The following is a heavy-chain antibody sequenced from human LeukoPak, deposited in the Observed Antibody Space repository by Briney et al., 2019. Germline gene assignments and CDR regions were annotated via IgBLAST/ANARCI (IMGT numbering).Heavy chain of an antibody. D-gene: IGHD6-25*01. CDR2: ITGNPIYT. V-gene: IGHV3-23*01. CDR3: VKGGRLQPDDY. J-gene: IGHJ4*02. CDR1: GFTFSSYT. Sequence: PGGSLRLSCAASGFTFSSYTMRWARQTPGKGLEWVSTITGNPIYTYYSDSVKGRFTISRDNSKYTVYLQLSSLRGDDTAIYYCVKGGRLQPDDYWGQGTLVTVSS.